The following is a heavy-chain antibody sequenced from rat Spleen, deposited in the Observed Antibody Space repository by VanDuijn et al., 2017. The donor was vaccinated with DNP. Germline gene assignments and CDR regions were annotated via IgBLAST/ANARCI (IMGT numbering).Heavy chain of an antibody. Sequence: EVRLVESGGGLVQPGRSLKLSCAASGFTFSSFWMFWIRQAPGKGLEWVAYITYDGGSTYYRDSVKGRFTISRDNAKSTLYLQMNSLRSEDMATYYCVKHLDAWGQGTSVTVSS. CDR3: VKHLDA. V-gene: IGHV5-22*01. CDR2: ITYDGGST. J-gene: IGHJ4*01. CDR1: GFTFSSFW.